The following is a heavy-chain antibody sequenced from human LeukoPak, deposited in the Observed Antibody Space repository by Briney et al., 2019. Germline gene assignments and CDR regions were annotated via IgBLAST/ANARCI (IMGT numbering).Heavy chain of an antibody. CDR1: GGSASSTNC. V-gene: IGHV4-4*03. J-gene: IGHJ4*02. D-gene: IGHD3-3*01. Sequence: PPGTPSLSCGVSGGSASSTNCWTWVRKPPGRGLEWIGVFHLVGRTNYNPSLKSRLTMSVDLSENNASLKLTSVTAADTAVYYCEREGGFYRPLDYSGQGTLVTVSS. CDR3: EREGGFYRPLDY. CDR2: FHLVGRT.